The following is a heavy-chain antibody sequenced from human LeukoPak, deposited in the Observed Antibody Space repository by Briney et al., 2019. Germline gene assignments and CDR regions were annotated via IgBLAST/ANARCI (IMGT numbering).Heavy chain of an antibody. Sequence: GGSLRLSCAASGFTFSSYSMNWVRQAPGKGLEWVSCISSSSSYIYYADSVKGRFTISRDNAKNSLYLQMNSLRAEDTAVYYCARDTTYYYGSGSYNYFDYWGQGTLVTVSS. CDR1: GFTFSSYS. V-gene: IGHV3-21*01. D-gene: IGHD3-10*01. CDR3: ARDTTYYYGSGSYNYFDY. CDR2: ISSSSSYI. J-gene: IGHJ4*02.